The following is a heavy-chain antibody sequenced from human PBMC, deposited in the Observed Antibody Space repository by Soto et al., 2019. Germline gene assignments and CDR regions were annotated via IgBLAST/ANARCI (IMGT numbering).Heavy chain of an antibody. Sequence: SETLSLTCTVSGGSISSYYWSWIRQPPGKGLEWIGYIYYSGSTNYNPSLKRRVTISVDTSKNQLSLKLSSVTAPDTGVYYCARDLLGYCSGGSCYGGYYYGMDVWGQGTTVTVSS. CDR1: GGSISSYY. D-gene: IGHD2-15*01. CDR2: IYYSGST. V-gene: IGHV4-59*01. CDR3: ARDLLGYCSGGSCYGGYYYGMDV. J-gene: IGHJ6*02.